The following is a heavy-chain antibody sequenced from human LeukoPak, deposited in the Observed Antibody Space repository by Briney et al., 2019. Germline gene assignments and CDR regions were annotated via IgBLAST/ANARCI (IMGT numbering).Heavy chain of an antibody. D-gene: IGHD1-26*01. V-gene: IGHV4-38-2*02. CDR1: GYSISSGYY. CDR3: ARRPIVGSTGFYFDP. Sequence: PSETLSLTCTVSGYSISSGYYWGWIRQPPGKGLEWIGSIYHSGSTYYNPSLKSRVTISVDTSKNQFSLKLASLTAADTAVYYCARRPIVGSTGFYFDPWGPGTLVTASS. CDR2: IYHSGST. J-gene: IGHJ5*02.